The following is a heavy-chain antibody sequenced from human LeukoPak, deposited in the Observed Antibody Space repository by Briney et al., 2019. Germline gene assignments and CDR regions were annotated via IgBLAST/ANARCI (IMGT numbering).Heavy chain of an antibody. V-gene: IGHV4-39*01. D-gene: IGHD2-2*01. CDR2: NYYRGSF. Sequence: SETLSLNCTVSAGSISTSRYYWRWIRQPPGKGLEWIGNNYYRGSFYYNPCLKSRVPIFVDTVKIQFSLKLSSVTAADTAVYYCARQTFYCSSTICPLKPYSFDFWGQGTLVTVSS. CDR3: ARQTFYCSSTICPLKPYSFDF. CDR1: AGSISTSRYY. J-gene: IGHJ4*02.